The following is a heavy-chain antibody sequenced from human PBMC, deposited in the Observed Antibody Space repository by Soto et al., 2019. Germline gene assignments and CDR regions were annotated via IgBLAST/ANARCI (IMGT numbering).Heavy chain of an antibody. V-gene: IGHV3-33*01. J-gene: IGHJ6*02. D-gene: IGHD6-13*01. CDR3: ARWPYSNLLGGLEA. Sequence: WGSLRLSCVASGVTLSYYGVHSVRRSPGTGLEWVPLIWNNGNTAYHADSVKGRFTVSRDNSRNIVYLQMNSLRAEDTAVYYWARWPYSNLLGGLEAWG. CDR1: GVTLSYYG. CDR2: IWNNGNTA.